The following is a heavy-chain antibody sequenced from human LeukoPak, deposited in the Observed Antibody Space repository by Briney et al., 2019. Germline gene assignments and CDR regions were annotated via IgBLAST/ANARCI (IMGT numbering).Heavy chain of an antibody. CDR1: GFTFSSYA. CDR2: ISYDGSNK. CDR3: ARDAPPAALDY. Sequence: GGSLRLSCAASGFTFSSYAMHWVRQAPGKGLEWVAVISYDGSNKYYADSVKGRFTISRDNSKNTLYLQMNSLRAEDTAVYYCARDAPPAALDYWGQGTPVTVSS. J-gene: IGHJ4*02. V-gene: IGHV3-30-3*01. D-gene: IGHD6-13*01.